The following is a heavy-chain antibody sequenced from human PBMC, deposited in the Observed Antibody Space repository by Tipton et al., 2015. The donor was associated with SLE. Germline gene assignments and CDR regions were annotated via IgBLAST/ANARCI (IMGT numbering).Heavy chain of an antibody. CDR1: GGFFSSYV. CDR3: ARAGQGGYGAV. V-gene: IGHV1-2*02. Sequence: QVQLVQSGAEVKKPGSSVKVSCKASGGFFSSYVFSWVRQAPGQGLEWMGWINPNNGGTNFAQKFQGRVTMTRDTSTSTVYMELSSLRSEDTAVYYCARAGQGGYGAVWGQGTTVTVSS. D-gene: IGHD5-12*01. CDR2: INPNNGGT. J-gene: IGHJ6*02.